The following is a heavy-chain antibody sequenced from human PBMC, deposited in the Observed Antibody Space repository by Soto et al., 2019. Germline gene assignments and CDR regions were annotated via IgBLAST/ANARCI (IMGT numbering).Heavy chain of an antibody. D-gene: IGHD6-13*01. V-gene: IGHV2-70*11. Sequence: PTQTLTLTCTFSGFSLSTSGMCVSWIRQPPGKALEWLARIDWDDDKYYSTSLKTRLTISKDTSKNQVVLTMTNMDPVDTATYYCAREYSSSWYNWFDPWGQGTLVTVSS. J-gene: IGHJ5*02. CDR1: GFSLSTSGMC. CDR3: AREYSSSWYNWFDP. CDR2: IDWDDDK.